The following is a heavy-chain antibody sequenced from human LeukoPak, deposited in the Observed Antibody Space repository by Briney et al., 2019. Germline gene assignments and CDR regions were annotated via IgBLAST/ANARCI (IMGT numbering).Heavy chain of an antibody. V-gene: IGHV1-2*02. D-gene: IGHD5-12*01. CDR1: GYTFTGHY. J-gene: IGHJ3*02. CDR3: VRDGYSGGAFDI. Sequence: ASVKVSCKASGYTFTGHYMHWVRQAPGQGLEWMGWIYPKSGGTNYAQKFQSRVTMTRDTSITTAFMELNILKSDDTAVYYCVRDGYSGGAFDIWSQGTMVTVSS. CDR2: IYPKSGGT.